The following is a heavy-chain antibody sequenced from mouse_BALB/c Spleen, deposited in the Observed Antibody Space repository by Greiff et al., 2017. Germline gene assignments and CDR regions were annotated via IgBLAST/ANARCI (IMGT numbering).Heavy chain of an antibody. CDR2: ISSGGSYT. CDR3: TRERGLYDYFDD. CDR1: GFTFSSYT. V-gene: IGHV5-6-4*01. Sequence: DVKLVESGGGLVKPGGSLKLSCAASGFTFSSYTMSWVRQTPEKRLEWVATISSGGSYTYYPDSVKGRFTISRDNAKNTLYLQMSSLKSEDTAMYYCTRERGLYDYFDDWGQGTTLTVSS. J-gene: IGHJ2*01. D-gene: IGHD2-3*01.